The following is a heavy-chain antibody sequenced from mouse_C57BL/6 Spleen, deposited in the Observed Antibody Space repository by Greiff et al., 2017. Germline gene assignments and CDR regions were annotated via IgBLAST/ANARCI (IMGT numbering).Heavy chain of an antibody. V-gene: IGHV1-82*01. CDR1: GYAFSSSW. Sequence: VQLQQSGPELVKPGASVKISCKASGYAFSSSWMNWVKQRPGKGLEWIGRIYPGDGDTNYNGKFKGKATLTADKSSSTAYMQLSSLTSEDSAVYFCARVGRMAMDYWGQGTSVTVSS. D-gene: IGHD6-1*01. J-gene: IGHJ4*01. CDR3: ARVGRMAMDY. CDR2: IYPGDGDT.